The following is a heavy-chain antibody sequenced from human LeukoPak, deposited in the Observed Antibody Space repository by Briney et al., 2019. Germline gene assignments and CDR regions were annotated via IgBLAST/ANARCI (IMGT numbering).Heavy chain of an antibody. CDR2: MSHAGSFK. D-gene: IGHD4-17*01. CDR1: GFTFTNYG. Sequence: GGSLRLSCVASGFTFTNYGFHWVRQAPGKGLEWVAAMSHAGSFKYYGDSVKGRFTISRDNSENTLYLQMNSLRTEDTAVYYCAKDAYERDDYGDHLRDLVDVWGQGTKVTVSS. CDR3: AKDAYERDDYGDHLRDLVDV. J-gene: IGHJ6*02. V-gene: IGHV3-30*18.